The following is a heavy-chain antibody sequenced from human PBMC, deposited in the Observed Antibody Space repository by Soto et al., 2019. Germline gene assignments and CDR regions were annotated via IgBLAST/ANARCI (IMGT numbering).Heavy chain of an antibody. CDR3: TTGVY. J-gene: IGHJ4*02. Sequence: EVQLVESGGGFVEPGGSLRLSCEASGFANFSKAWMYWGRQAPGKGLEWVGHIKSRSGGGTTGYAATVQGRFSISRDDSANTLFLQMNSLKVEDTAFYYCTTGVYWGQGTLATVSS. V-gene: IGHV3-15*07. CDR1: GFANFSKAW. CDR2: IKSRSGGGTT. D-gene: IGHD3-10*01.